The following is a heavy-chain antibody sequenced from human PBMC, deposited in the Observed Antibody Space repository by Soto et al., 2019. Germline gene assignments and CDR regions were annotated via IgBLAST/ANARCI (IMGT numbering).Heavy chain of an antibody. D-gene: IGHD1-1*01. CDR1: GFTFSNYG. CDR2: IWYDGSSK. V-gene: IGHV3-33*01. Sequence: QEQLVESGGGVVQPGRSLRLSCPASGFTFSNYGMHWVRQAPGKGLEWVAVIWYDGSSKYYADSVKGRFTISRDNSKNTLYLQMISLRDEDTAVYYCARDPAGIRWNLDYWGQGILVTVSS. CDR3: ARDPAGIRWNLDY. J-gene: IGHJ4*02.